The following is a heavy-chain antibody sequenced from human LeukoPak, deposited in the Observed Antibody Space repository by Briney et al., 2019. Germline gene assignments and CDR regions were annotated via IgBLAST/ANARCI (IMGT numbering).Heavy chain of an antibody. V-gene: IGHV3-9*01. J-gene: IGHJ5*01. CDR1: GFTFDDYA. D-gene: IGHD6-19*01. CDR2: ISWNSGNI. Sequence: QTGGSLRLSCAASGFTFDDYAMHWVRQPPGKGLEWVSGISWNSGNIGYADSVKGRFTISRDNAKNSLYLQMDILKPEDTALYYCAKVDGYNSGWYDSWGQGTLVTVSS. CDR3: AKVDGYNSGWYDS.